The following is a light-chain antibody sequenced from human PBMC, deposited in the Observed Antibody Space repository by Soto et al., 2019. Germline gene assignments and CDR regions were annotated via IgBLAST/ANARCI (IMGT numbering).Light chain of an antibody. J-gene: IGKJ1*01. CDR3: QQYGSSPRT. CDR1: QSLIRNY. Sequence: EIVLTQSPGSLSFAPGDRATLSCMASQSLIRNYLAWYQQKPGQAPRLLIYGASSRATGIPDRFSGSGSGTDFTLTISRLEPEDFAVYYCQQYGSSPRTFGQGTTVDI. CDR2: GAS. V-gene: IGKV3-20*01.